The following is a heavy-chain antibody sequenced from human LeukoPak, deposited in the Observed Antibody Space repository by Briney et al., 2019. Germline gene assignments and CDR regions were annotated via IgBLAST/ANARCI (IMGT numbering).Heavy chain of an antibody. CDR1: GYTFTSYG. V-gene: IGHV1-18*01. D-gene: IGHD1-26*01. J-gene: IGHJ3*02. Sequence: ASVKVSCKASGYTFTSYGISWVRQAPGQGLEWMGWISAYNGNTNYAQKLQGRVTMTTDTSTSTAYMELRSLRSDDTAVYYCARPSRPGATILDAFDIWGQGTMVTVFS. CDR2: ISAYNGNT. CDR3: ARPSRPGATILDAFDI.